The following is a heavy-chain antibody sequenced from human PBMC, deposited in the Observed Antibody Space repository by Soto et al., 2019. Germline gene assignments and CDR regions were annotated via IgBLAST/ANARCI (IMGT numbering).Heavy chain of an antibody. J-gene: IGHJ2*01. Sequence: QLQLQESGPGLVKPSETLSLTCTVSGGSISSSSYYWGWIRQPPGKGLEWIGSIYYSGSTYYNPSLKSRVTISVDTSKTQFSLKLSSVTAADTAVYYCARFGEYYWYFDLWGRGTLVTVSS. CDR3: ARFGEYYWYFDL. V-gene: IGHV4-39*01. CDR1: GGSISSSSYY. CDR2: IYYSGST. D-gene: IGHD3-10*01.